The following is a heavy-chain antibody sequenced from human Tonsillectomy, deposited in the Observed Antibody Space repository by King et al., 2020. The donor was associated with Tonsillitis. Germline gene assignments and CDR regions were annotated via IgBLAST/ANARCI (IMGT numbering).Heavy chain of an antibody. CDR2: ISTSSSYT. Sequence: VQLVESGGGLVKPGGSLTLSCAASGFIFSDYYMAWIRQAPGKGLEWVSYISTSSSYTNYADSVKGRFTISRDNAKKSLYLQMNSLRAEDTAVYYCARDAEAAAAYYYFYMDVWGKGTTVTVPS. D-gene: IGHD6-25*01. CDR1: GFIFSDYY. CDR3: ARDAEAAAAYYYFYMDV. J-gene: IGHJ6*03. V-gene: IGHV3-11*05.